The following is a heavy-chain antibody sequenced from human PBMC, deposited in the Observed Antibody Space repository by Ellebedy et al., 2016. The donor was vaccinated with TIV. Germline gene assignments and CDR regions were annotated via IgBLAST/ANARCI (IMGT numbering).Heavy chain of an antibody. Sequence: ASVKVSXXASGYTFTSYYIHWVRQAPGHGLEWMGIINPSGGGTGSAQKFQGRVTMTRDTSTSTVYMELSSLRSEDAAVYYCARDSIDLYSSGWQGVFDIWGQGTMVTVSS. D-gene: IGHD6-19*01. CDR1: GYTFTSYY. CDR3: ARDSIDLYSSGWQGVFDI. CDR2: INPSGGGT. V-gene: IGHV1-46*01. J-gene: IGHJ3*02.